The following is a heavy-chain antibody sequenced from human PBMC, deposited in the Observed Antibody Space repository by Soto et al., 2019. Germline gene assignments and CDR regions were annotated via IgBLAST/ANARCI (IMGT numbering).Heavy chain of an antibody. Sequence: SETLSLTCSVSGGSISSGYYYWSWIRQPPGKGLEWIGNIYYSGNTYYNPSLKSRLIISIDTSKNQFSLKLSSVTAADTAVYYCARAWLQLYYYGMDVWGQGTTVTVSS. CDR1: GGSISSGYYY. CDR3: ARAWLQLYYYGMDV. D-gene: IGHD5-12*01. CDR2: IYYSGNT. V-gene: IGHV4-30-4*01. J-gene: IGHJ6*02.